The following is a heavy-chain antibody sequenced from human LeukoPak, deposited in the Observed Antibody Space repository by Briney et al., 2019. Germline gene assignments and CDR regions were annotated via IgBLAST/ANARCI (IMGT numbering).Heavy chain of an antibody. CDR2: ISYDGSNK. V-gene: IGHV3-30*18. D-gene: IGHD1-26*01. J-gene: IGHJ4*02. Sequence: GGSLRLSCAASGFTFSSYGMHWVRQAPGKGLEWVAVISYDGSNKYYAGSVKGRFTISRDNSKNTLYLQMNSLRAEDTAVYYSAKDRGGVGASDYWGQGTLVTVSS. CDR1: GFTFSSYG. CDR3: AKDRGGVGASDY.